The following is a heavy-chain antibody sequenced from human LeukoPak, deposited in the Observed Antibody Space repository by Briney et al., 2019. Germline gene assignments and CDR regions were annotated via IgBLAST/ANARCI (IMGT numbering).Heavy chain of an antibody. CDR1: GFTFDDYA. CDR2: ISWNSGSI. J-gene: IGHJ4*02. D-gene: IGHD3-10*01. V-gene: IGHV3-9*01. CDR3: AKGGFGELLISSGFDY. Sequence: PGGSLRLSCAASGFTFDDYAMHWVRQAPGKGLEWVPGISWNSGSIGYADSVKGRFTISRDNAKNSLYLQMNSLRAEDTALYYCAKGGFGELLISSGFDYWGQGTLVTVSS.